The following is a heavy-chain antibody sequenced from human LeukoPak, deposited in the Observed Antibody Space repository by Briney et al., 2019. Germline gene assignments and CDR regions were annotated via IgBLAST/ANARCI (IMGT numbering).Heavy chain of an antibody. J-gene: IGHJ4*02. Sequence: GASVKVSRKASGYTFTSYGISWVRQAPGQGLEWMGWISAYNGNTNYAQKLQGRATMTTDTSTSTAYMELRSLRSDDTAVYYCARAAPYSSSSDFDYWGQGTLVTVSS. CDR2: ISAYNGNT. D-gene: IGHD6-6*01. CDR3: ARAAPYSSSSDFDY. V-gene: IGHV1-18*01. CDR1: GYTFTSYG.